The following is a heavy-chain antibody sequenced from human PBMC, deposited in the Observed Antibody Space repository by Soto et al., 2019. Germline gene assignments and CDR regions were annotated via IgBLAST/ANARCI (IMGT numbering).Heavy chain of an antibody. CDR3: ASENCANGICYRNYYYFGMDV. D-gene: IGHD2-8*01. CDR1: GGTFSNYA. V-gene: IGHV1-69*12. CDR2: IIPGFGSA. Sequence: QVQLVQSGAEVKKPGSSVKVSCKASGGTFSNYAIRWVRQAPGQGLEWMGGIIPGFGSANYAQKFQDRVTITAEESTSTAYMELSSLTSDDTAVYYCASENCANGICYRNYYYFGMDVWGQGTTVSVSS. J-gene: IGHJ6*02.